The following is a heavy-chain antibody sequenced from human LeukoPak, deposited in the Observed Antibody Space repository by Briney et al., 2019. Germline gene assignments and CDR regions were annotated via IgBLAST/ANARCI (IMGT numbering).Heavy chain of an antibody. CDR1: GYTFSSYS. J-gene: IGHJ5*02. CDR3: ATKGAVNDGNWFDP. V-gene: IGHV3-21*01. CDR2: ISSSSSYI. D-gene: IGHD3-16*01. Sequence: GGSLRHSCAASGYTFSSYSMNWVRQAPGKGLEWVSSISSSSSYIYYADSVKGRFTISRDNAKNSLYLQMNSLRAEDTAVYYCATKGAVNDGNWFDPWGQGTLVTVSS.